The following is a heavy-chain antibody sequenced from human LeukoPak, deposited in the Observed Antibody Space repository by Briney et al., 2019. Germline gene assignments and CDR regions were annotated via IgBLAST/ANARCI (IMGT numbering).Heavy chain of an antibody. CDR3: ARAVYYSNYLGY. CDR1: GFTFSSYW. CDR2: INSDGSTT. V-gene: IGHV3-74*01. J-gene: IGHJ4*01. Sequence: GGSLRLSCAASGFTFSSYWMHWVRQAPGKGLVWVSRINSDGSTTNYADSVKGRFTISRDNAKNTLYLQMNSLRAEDTAMYYCARAVYYSNYLGYWGQVTLVTVSS. D-gene: IGHD3-10*01.